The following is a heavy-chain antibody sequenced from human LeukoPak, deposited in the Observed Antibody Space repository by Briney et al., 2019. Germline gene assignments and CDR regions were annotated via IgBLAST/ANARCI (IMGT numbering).Heavy chain of an antibody. Sequence: AGGSLRLSCAASGFTFTNYWMSWVRQAPGKGLEWVGRIRSNSDGGTIDYAAPVKGRFTLSRDDSKTTLYLQMNSLQTEDTAVYYCATDFYDSTWGQGTLVTVSS. CDR2: IRSNSDGGTI. CDR1: GFTFTNYW. V-gene: IGHV3-15*01. D-gene: IGHD3-22*01. J-gene: IGHJ5*02. CDR3: ATDFYDST.